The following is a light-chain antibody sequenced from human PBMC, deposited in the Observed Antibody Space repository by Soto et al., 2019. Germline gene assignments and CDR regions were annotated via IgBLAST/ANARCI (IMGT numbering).Light chain of an antibody. J-gene: IGLJ2*01. CDR3: TSYSGSSNNLV. V-gene: IGLV2-8*01. CDR2: EVS. Sequence: QSALTQPPSASGSPGQSVTISCTGTSSDVGGYNYVSWYQQHPGKVPKLLIYEVSKRPSGVPDRFSGSESGNTASLTVSGLQAEDEADFYCTSYSGSSNNLVFGGGTKLTVL. CDR1: SSDVGGYNY.